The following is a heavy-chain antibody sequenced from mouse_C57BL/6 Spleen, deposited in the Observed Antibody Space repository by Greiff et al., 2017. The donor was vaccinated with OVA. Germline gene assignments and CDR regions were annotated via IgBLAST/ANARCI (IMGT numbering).Heavy chain of an antibody. V-gene: IGHV1-69*01. CDR1: GYTFTSYW. D-gene: IGHD1-1*01. CDR2: IDPSDSYT. J-gene: IGHJ2*01. CDR3: ARSCYGSSKGYFDY. Sequence: QVQLQQPGAELVMPGASVKLSCKASGYTFTSYWMHWVKQRPGQGLEWIGEIDPSDSYTNYNQKFKGKSTLTVDKSSSTAYMQLSSLTSEDSAVYYCARSCYGSSKGYFDYWGQGTTLTVSS.